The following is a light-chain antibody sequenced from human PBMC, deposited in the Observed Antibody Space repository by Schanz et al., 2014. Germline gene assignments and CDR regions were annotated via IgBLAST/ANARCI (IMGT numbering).Light chain of an antibody. CDR1: QSVSSN. CDR2: RAS. J-gene: IGKJ1*01. V-gene: IGKV3-20*01. Sequence: EIVLTQSPATLSLSPGERATLSCRASQSVSSNLAWYQQKPGQAPRLLIYRASSRATGIPDRFSGSGSGTDFTLTISRLEPEDFAVYYCQQYGSSPWTFGQGTKVEIK. CDR3: QQYGSSPWT.